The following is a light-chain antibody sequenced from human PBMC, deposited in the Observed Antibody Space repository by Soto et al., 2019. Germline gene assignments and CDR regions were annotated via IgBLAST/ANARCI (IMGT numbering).Light chain of an antibody. V-gene: IGLV2-23*01. Sequence: QSALTQPASVSGSPGQSINISCTGTSNDVGDYDLVSWYQLHPGKAPKLVIYEANKRPSGISNRFSVSKSGNTASLTISGLQAEDEAHYYCCSYARGRIWVFGGGTKLTVL. J-gene: IGLJ3*02. CDR1: SNDVGDYDL. CDR3: CSYARGRIWV. CDR2: EAN.